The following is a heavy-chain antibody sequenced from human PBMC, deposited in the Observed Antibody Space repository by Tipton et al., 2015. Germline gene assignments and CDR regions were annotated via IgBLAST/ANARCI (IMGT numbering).Heavy chain of an antibody. D-gene: IGHD6-13*01. CDR3: ARSLFPETAGLENWFDP. J-gene: IGHJ5*02. CDR2: LSYSGKT. Sequence: TLSLTCTVSGGSISNSNYYWGWIRQPPGKGLEWIGSLSYSGKTDYNPPLRSRFTISVDTSKNQFSLRLSSVTAADTAVYYCARSLFPETAGLENWFDPWGQGTLVTVSS. CDR1: GGSISNSNYY. V-gene: IGHV4-39*01.